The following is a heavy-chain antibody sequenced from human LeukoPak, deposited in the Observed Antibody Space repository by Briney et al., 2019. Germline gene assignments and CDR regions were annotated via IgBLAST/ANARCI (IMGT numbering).Heavy chain of an antibody. V-gene: IGHV4-39*07. D-gene: IGHD3-10*01. J-gene: IGHJ4*02. CDR3: ARLGPGGHGEFDY. CDR2: IYYSGST. Sequence: SETLSLTCTVSGASVSSSTYSWGWIRQPPGKGLEWIASIYYSGSTYYNPSLKSRVTISIDTSKNQFSLNLSSVTAADTAVYYCARLGPGGHGEFDYWGQGTLVTVSS. CDR1: GASVSSSTYS.